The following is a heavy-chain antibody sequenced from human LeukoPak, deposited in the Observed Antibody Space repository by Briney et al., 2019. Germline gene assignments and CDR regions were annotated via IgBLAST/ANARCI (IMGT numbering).Heavy chain of an antibody. Sequence: PGGSLRLSCAASGFTVSSNYMSWVRQAPGKGLEWVSVIYSGGSTYYADSVKGRFTISRHNSKNTLYLQMHSLRAEDTAVYYCARGYYDILTGYYTNDAFDIWGQGTMVTVSS. CDR3: ARGYYDILTGYYTNDAFDI. CDR1: GFTVSSNY. CDR2: IYSGGST. V-gene: IGHV3-53*04. J-gene: IGHJ3*02. D-gene: IGHD3-9*01.